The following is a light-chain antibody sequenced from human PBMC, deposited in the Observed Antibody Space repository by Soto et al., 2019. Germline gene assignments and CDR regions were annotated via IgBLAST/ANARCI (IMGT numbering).Light chain of an antibody. V-gene: IGKV3-11*01. CDR2: GIS. CDR1: QSVNNS. J-gene: IGKJ2*01. Sequence: EMVLTQSPATLSLSPGERVTLSCRASQSVNNSLVWYQQKAGQAPRLHHDGISYRATGVPARLRGSGSGTDFTLSISSMEPEDFASYYCQQGSDCPPTYTFGKGTKLEIK. CDR3: QQGSDCPPTYT.